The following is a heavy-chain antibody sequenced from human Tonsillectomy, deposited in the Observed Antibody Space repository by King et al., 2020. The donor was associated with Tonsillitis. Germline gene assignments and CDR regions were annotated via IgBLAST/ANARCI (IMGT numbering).Heavy chain of an antibody. CDR3: ARGGRFLDFYGMDV. CDR1: GFTFSSYS. CDR2: ISSSSSYI. Sequence: VQLVESGGGLVKPGGSLRLSCAASGFTFSSYSMNWVRQAPGKGLEWVSSISSSSSYIYYADSVKGRFTISRDNAKNSLYLQMNSLRAEDTAVYYCARGGRFLDFYGMDVWGQGTTVTVSS. D-gene: IGHD3-3*01. J-gene: IGHJ6*02. V-gene: IGHV3-21*01.